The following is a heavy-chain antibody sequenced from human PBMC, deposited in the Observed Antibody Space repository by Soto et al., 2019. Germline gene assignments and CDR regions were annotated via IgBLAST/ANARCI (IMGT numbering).Heavy chain of an antibody. Sequence: QVQLVQSGADVKKPGSSVKVSCKTSGGPFGSSAISWVRQAPAQGLEWMGEIIPVFDKANYAQNFQGRLTITADEPTGTVFMQLSSLRSEDTAVYFCARLRRDWGDAFDLWGLGTFVTVS. CDR1: GGPFGSSA. CDR3: ARLRRDWGDAFDL. CDR2: IIPVFDKA. J-gene: IGHJ3*01. V-gene: IGHV1-69*01. D-gene: IGHD3-16*01.